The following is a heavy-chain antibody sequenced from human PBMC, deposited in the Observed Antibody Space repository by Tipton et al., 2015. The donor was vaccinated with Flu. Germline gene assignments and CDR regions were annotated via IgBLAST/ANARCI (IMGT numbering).Heavy chain of an antibody. V-gene: IGHV3-7*03. Sequence: SLRLSCATSGFTFSSYWMHWVRQAPGKGLEWVANIKQDGSEKYYVDSVKGRFTISRDNAKNSLYLQMNSLRAEDTAVYYCASSAGRPFDFWGQGTLVTVSS. CDR3: ASSAGRPFDF. CDR1: GFTFSSYW. CDR2: IKQDGSEK. D-gene: IGHD6-19*01. J-gene: IGHJ4*02.